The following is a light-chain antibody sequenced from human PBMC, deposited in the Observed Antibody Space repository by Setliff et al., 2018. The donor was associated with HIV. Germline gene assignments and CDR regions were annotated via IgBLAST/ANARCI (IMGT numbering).Light chain of an antibody. Sequence: QSALTQPASVSGSPGQSITISCTGTSNDIGVSKFVSWYQQHPGEAPKLIIFDVTNRPSGVSDRFSGSKSGNTASLTISGLQSEDESDYYCASYATTSTPVLFGGGTKVTVL. J-gene: IGLJ3*02. CDR2: DVT. V-gene: IGLV2-14*03. CDR1: SNDIGVSKF. CDR3: ASYATTSTPVL.